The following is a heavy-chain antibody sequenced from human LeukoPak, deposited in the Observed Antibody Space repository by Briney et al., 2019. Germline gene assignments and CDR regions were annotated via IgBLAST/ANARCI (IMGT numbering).Heavy chain of an antibody. V-gene: IGHV1-18*01. CDR1: GYTFTSYG. D-gene: IGHD2-2*01. CDR2: ISAYNGNT. J-gene: IGHJ4*02. Sequence: GASVKVSCKGSGYTFTSYGISWVRQAPGQGLEWMGWISAYNGNTNYAQKLQGRVTMTTDTSTSTAYMELRSLRSDDTAVYYCARDGIVVVPAAIVDLYYWGQGTLVTVSS. CDR3: ARDGIVVVPAAIVDLYY.